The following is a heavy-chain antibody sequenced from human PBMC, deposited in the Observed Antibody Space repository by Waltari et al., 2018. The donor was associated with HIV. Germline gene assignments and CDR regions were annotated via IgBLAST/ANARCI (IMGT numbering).Heavy chain of an antibody. CDR3: ARTIFGVMITSDFFYGMDV. D-gene: IGHD3-3*01. CDR1: GFIFVAFD. Sequence: QEQLVESGGGVAQPGRSLSLSCSASGFIFVAFDMYWVPQAPGKGLEWVGLISFDRNNAYYADSVKGRFTISRDNSKNTMSLQMNSLRSDDTALYYCARTIFGVMITSDFFYGMDVWGQGTTVTVS. J-gene: IGHJ6*02. CDR2: ISFDRNNA. V-gene: IGHV3-30*03.